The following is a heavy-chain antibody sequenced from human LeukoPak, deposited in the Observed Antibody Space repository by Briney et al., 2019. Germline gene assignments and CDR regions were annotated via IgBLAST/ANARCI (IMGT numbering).Heavy chain of an antibody. J-gene: IGHJ4*02. Sequence: PGGSLRLSCAASGFTFSSYAMHWVRQAPGKGLEWVAVISYDGSNKYYADSVKGRFTISRDNSKDTLYLQMNSLRAEDTAVCYCARTVDTAMYYWGQGTLVTVSS. V-gene: IGHV3-30-3*01. CDR1: GFTFSSYA. CDR3: ARTVDTAMYY. D-gene: IGHD5-18*01. CDR2: ISYDGSNK.